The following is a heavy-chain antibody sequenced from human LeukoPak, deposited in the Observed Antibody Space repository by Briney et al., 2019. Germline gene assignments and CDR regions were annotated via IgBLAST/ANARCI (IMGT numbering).Heavy chain of an antibody. V-gene: IGHV4-34*01. CDR2: INHSGGT. CDR3: ARGRYSQYFDY. D-gene: IGHD5-18*01. Sequence: PSETLSLTCAVYGGSFSGYYWSWIRQPPGKGQEWIGEINHSGGTYYNPSLKSRVTLSVDTSKNQFSLKMNSVTAADTAVYYCARGRYSQYFDYWGQGTLVTVSS. J-gene: IGHJ4*02. CDR1: GGSFSGYY.